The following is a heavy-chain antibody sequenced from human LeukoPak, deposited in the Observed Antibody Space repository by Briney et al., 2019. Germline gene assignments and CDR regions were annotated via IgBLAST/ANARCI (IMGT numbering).Heavy chain of an antibody. Sequence: GGSLRLSCAASGFAFSDYYMTWIRQAPGKGLEWVSYISSGSTYTNYGDAVKGRFIISRDNAKNSLYLQMNSLRAEDTAVYYVARVSSSSTNYFDSWGQGTLVTVSS. CDR3: ARVSSSSTNYFDS. CDR2: ISSGSTYT. V-gene: IGHV3-11*06. CDR1: GFAFSDYY. D-gene: IGHD6-19*01. J-gene: IGHJ4*02.